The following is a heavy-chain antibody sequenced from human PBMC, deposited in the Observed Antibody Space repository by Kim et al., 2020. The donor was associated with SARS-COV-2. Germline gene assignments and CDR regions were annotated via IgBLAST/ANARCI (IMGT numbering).Heavy chain of an antibody. CDR3: AKDPLRPNHYYDSSGYSG. Sequence: GGSLRLSRAASGFTFSSYAMSWVRQAPGKGLEWVSAISGSGGSTYYADSVKGRFTISRDNSKNTLYLQMNSLRAEDTAVYYCAKDPLRPNHYYDSSGYSGWGQGTLVTVSS. J-gene: IGHJ4*02. CDR2: ISGSGGST. CDR1: GFTFSSYA. V-gene: IGHV3-23*01. D-gene: IGHD3-22*01.